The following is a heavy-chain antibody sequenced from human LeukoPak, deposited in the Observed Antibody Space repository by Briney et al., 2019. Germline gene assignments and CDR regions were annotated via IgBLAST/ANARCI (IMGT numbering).Heavy chain of an antibody. CDR1: GFTLSNYW. Sequence: GGSLRLSCAASGFTLSNYWMHWIRQVPGKGLVWVSHIKYDGSATNYADSVKGRFTISRDNAKNTLYLQMNSLRAEDTAVYYCVSGSLQSGYNFDYWGQGALVTVSS. CDR2: IKYDGSAT. J-gene: IGHJ4*02. CDR3: VSGSLQSGYNFDY. D-gene: IGHD3-3*01. V-gene: IGHV3-74*01.